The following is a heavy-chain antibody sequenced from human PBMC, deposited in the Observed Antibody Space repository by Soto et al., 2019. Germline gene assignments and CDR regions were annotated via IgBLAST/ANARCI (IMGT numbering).Heavy chain of an antibody. V-gene: IGHV3-23*01. CDR3: AKEPVGPDWYFDL. CDR2: ISGSGGST. CDR1: GFTFSNYA. Sequence: GGSLRLSCAASGFTFSNYAMNWVRQAPGKGLEWVSVISGSGGSTHYADSVKGRFTVSRDNSKNTLYLQMNSLRAEDTAVYNCAKEPVGPDWYFDLWGRGTLVTVSS. J-gene: IGHJ2*01.